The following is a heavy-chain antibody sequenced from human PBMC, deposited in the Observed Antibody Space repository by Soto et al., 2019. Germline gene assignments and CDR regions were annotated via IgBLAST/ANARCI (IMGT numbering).Heavy chain of an antibody. CDR3: AGRDGRWLPYCSDY. CDR2: ISGGGDST. D-gene: IGHD3-22*01. CDR1: GVTFRNYA. J-gene: IGHJ4*02. V-gene: IGHV3-23*01. Sequence: EVQFLESGGNLVQPGGSLRLSCAASGVTFRNYAMSWVRQAPGKGLEWVSSISGGGDSTYYADYVKGRFTISRDNSKNTLYLQMNTLRAEDTAVYYGAGRDGRWLPYCSDYWGQGTLVTVSS.